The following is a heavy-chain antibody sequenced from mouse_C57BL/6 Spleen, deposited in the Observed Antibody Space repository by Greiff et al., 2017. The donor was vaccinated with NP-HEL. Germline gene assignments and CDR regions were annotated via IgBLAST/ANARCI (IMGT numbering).Heavy chain of an antibody. J-gene: IGHJ2*01. V-gene: IGHV1-80*01. CDR2: IYPGDGDT. CDR1: GYAFSSYW. CDR3: ARPAGSVYYFDY. Sequence: QVHVKQSGAELVKPGASVKISCKASGYAFSSYWMNWVKQRPGKGLGWIGQIYPGDGDTNYNGKFKGKATLTADKSSSTAYMQLSSLTSEDSAVYFCARPAGSVYYFDYWGQGTTLTVSS. D-gene: IGHD1-1*01.